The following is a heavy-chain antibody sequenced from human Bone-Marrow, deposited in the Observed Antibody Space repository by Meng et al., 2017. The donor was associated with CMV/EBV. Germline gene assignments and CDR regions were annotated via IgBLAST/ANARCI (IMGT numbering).Heavy chain of an antibody. CDR1: GFTFSSYE. Sequence: LSLTCAAPGFTFSSYEMNWVRQAPGKGLEWVSYISSSGSTIYYADSVKGRFTISRDNAKNSLYLQMNSLRAEDTAVYYCVREWLVRGVIITFYYYYGMDVWGQGTTVTVSS. CDR2: ISSSGSTI. J-gene: IGHJ6*02. D-gene: IGHD3-10*01. V-gene: IGHV3-48*03. CDR3: VREWLVRGVIITFYYYYGMDV.